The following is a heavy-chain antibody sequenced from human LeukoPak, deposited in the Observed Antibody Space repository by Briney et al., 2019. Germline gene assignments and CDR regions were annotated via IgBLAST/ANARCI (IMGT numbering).Heavy chain of an antibody. J-gene: IGHJ3*02. Sequence: ASVKVSCKASGYTFTGYYMHWVRQAPGQGLEWMGWINPNSGGTNYAQKFQGRVTMTRDTSISTAYMERSRPRSDDTAVYYCASAYGDYDDGAFDIWGQGTMVTVSS. V-gene: IGHV1-2*02. CDR3: ASAYGDYDDGAFDI. D-gene: IGHD4-17*01. CDR2: INPNSGGT. CDR1: GYTFTGYY.